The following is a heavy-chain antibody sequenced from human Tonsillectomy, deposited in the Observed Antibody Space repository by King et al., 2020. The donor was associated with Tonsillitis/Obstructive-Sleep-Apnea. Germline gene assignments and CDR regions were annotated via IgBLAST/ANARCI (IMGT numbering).Heavy chain of an antibody. CDR3: ARGAYYDSSGNAFDI. CDR1: GFTFSSYS. CDR2: ISSSSSYI. J-gene: IGHJ3*02. V-gene: IGHV3-21*01. Sequence: VQLVESGGGLVKPGGSLRLSCAASGFTFSSYSMNWVRQAPGKGLEWVSSISSSSSYIYYADSVKGRFTISRDNAKNSLYLQMNSLGAEDTAVYYCARGAYYDSSGNAFDIWGQGTMVTVSS. D-gene: IGHD3-22*01.